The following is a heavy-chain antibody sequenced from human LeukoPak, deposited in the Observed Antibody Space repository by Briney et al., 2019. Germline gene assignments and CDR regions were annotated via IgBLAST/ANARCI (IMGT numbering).Heavy chain of an antibody. Sequence: GGSLRLSCAASGFTSDDYAMHWVRQDPGKGLEWVSGISWNSGSIGYADSVKGRFTISRDNAKNSLYLQMNSLRAEDTALYYCAKYGYYGMDVWGQGTTVTFSS. J-gene: IGHJ6*02. D-gene: IGHD4-17*01. V-gene: IGHV3-9*02. CDR1: GFTSDDYA. CDR2: ISWNSGSI. CDR3: AKYGYYGMDV.